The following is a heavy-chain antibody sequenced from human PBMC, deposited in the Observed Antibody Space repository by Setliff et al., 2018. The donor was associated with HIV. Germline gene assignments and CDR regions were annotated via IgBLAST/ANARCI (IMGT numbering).Heavy chain of an antibody. J-gene: IGHJ1*01. CDR1: GYTFSTYG. D-gene: IGHD3-22*01. V-gene: IGHV1-18*01. CDR3: ARGADASGYFYREYFQH. Sequence: ASVKVSCKASGYTFSTYGISWVRQAPGQGLEWMGWITPYNNNTQYTQHLQGRVTMTTDTYTSTAYMDLRSLTSENTAIYYCARGADASGYFYREYFQHWGQGTLVTVSS. CDR2: ITPYNNNT.